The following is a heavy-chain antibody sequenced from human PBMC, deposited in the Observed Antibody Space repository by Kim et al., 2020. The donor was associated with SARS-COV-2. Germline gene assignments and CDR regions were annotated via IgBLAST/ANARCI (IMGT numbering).Heavy chain of an antibody. J-gene: IGHJ4*02. Sequence: RYSPTSKGQGTISADKSISTAYLQWSSLKASDTAMYYCARLPPKNKGFDYWGQGTLVTVSS. V-gene: IGHV5-51*01. CDR3: ARLPPKNKGFDY.